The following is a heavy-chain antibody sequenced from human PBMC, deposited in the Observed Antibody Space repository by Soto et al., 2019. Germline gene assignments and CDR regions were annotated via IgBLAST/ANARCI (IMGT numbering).Heavy chain of an antibody. Sequence: QVQLQESGPGLVKPSQTLSLTCTVSGGSISSGGYYWSWIRQHPGKGLEWIGYIYYSGSTYYNPSLWSRVTISGDTSKNQFSLKLSSVTAAATAVYYCARYCSGGSSLTQRGFDFWGQGTLVTVSS. CDR3: ARYCSGGSSLTQRGFDF. CDR1: GGSISSGGYY. V-gene: IGHV4-31*03. J-gene: IGHJ4*02. D-gene: IGHD2-15*01. CDR2: IYYSGST.